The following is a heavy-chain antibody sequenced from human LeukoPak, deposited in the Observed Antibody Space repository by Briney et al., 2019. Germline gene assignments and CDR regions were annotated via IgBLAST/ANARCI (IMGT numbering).Heavy chain of an antibody. CDR2: ISSSSSYI. V-gene: IGHV3-21*01. J-gene: IGHJ6*03. CDR3: ARAYSERYGLGYYYMDL. D-gene: IGHD1-26*01. CDR1: GFIFTNYA. Sequence: GGSLRLSCAASGFIFTNYAMSWVRQAPGKGLEWVSSISSSSSYIYYADSVKGRFTISRDNAKNSLYLQMNSLRVEDTAVYYCARAYSERYGLGYYYMDLWGKGTTVTVSS.